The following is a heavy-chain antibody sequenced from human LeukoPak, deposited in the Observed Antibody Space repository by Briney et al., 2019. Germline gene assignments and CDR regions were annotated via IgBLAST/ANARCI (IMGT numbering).Heavy chain of an antibody. J-gene: IGHJ4*02. Sequence: WGSLRLSCAASGFTFSSYGMSWVRQAPGKGLECVSAISGSGGNTHYADSGKGRFTISRDNSKNTVILQMNSLRVEDTAVYYCAKALYDTSGGGYWGQGTLVTVSS. CDR1: GFTFSSYG. CDR3: AKALYDTSGGGY. CDR2: ISGSGGNT. V-gene: IGHV3-23*01. D-gene: IGHD3-22*01.